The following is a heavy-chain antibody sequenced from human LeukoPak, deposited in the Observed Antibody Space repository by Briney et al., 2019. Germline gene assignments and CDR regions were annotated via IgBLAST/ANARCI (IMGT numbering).Heavy chain of an antibody. V-gene: IGHV4-34*01. CDR3: ARATLVYYDSSGYYQT. J-gene: IGHJ4*02. Sequence: KPSETLSLTCAVYGGSFSGYYWSWIRQPPGKGLEWIGEINHSGSTNYNPSLKSRVTISVDTSKNQFSLKLSSVTAADTAVCYCARATLVYYDSSGYYQTWGQGTLVTVSS. CDR1: GGSFSGYY. D-gene: IGHD3-22*01. CDR2: INHSGST.